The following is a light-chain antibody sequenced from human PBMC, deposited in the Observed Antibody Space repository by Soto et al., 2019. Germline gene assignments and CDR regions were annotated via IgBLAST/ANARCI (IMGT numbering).Light chain of an antibody. Sequence: DIQMTHSPSSLSASVLDIVTITCRASQSIDNYLNWYQQKPGKAPKLLMYAASTLQSGVPSRFSGSGSVTEFSLTISSLQPDDFATYYCQKYNSYSWTFGQGTKVDIK. CDR2: AAS. J-gene: IGKJ1*01. CDR3: QKYNSYSWT. V-gene: IGKV1-5*01. CDR1: QSIDNY.